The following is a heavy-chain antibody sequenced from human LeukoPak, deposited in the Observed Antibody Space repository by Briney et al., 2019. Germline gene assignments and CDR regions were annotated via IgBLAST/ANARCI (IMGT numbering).Heavy chain of an antibody. V-gene: IGHV5-51*01. D-gene: IGHD2-2*01. CDR3: ARRPYCSSTSCYPHPFDY. CDR1: GYSFTSYW. J-gene: IGHJ4*02. CDR2: IYPGDSDT. Sequence: GESLKISCKGSGYSFTSYWIGWVRQMPGKGLEWMGIIYPGDSDTRYSPSFQGQVTISADNSISTAYLQWSSLKASDTAMYYCARRPYCSSTSCYPHPFDYWGQGTLVTVSS.